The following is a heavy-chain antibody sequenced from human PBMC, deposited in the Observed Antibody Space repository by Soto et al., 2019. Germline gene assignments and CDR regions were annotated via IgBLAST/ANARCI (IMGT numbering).Heavy chain of an antibody. D-gene: IGHD5-12*01. CDR1: GGSVTSEHYY. J-gene: IGHJ4*02. CDR3: AGGTDGKKVAY. CDR2: FFYTGST. V-gene: IGHV4-61*03. Sequence: QVQLQESGPGLVKSSETLSLTCTVSGGSVTSEHYYWNWIRQPPGKGLEWIGYFFYTGSTNYNPSLGSRLTMSVDVSKNRFSLRLNSVTAADTAVYYCAGGTDGKKVAYWGQGALVTVSS.